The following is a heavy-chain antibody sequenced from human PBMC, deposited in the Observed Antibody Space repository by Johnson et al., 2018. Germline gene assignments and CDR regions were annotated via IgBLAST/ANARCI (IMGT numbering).Heavy chain of an antibody. V-gene: IGHV3-64*01. CDR1: GFTFSSYA. D-gene: IGHD3-3*01. CDR2: ISSNGGST. CDR3: ARDQPRGEWLPAFDV. J-gene: IGHJ3*01. Sequence: EVQLVETGGGLVQPGGSLRLSCAASGFTFSSYAMHWVRQAPGKGLEYVSAISSNGGSTYYANSVKGRFTISRDNSKNPLYLQMGSLRAEDMAVYYCARDQPRGEWLPAFDVWGQGTTVTVSS.